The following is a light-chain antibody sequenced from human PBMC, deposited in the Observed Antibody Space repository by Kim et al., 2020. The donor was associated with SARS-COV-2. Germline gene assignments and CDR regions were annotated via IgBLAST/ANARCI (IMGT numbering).Light chain of an antibody. J-gene: IGKJ4*01. CDR1: QSVRSN. Sequence: SPGERATPSCRASQSVRSNLVWYQQKPGQAPRLLIYGASTRATGVPARFSGSGSGAEFTLTISSLQSEDFVVYYCQHYNNWPHAFGGGTKVDIK. CDR2: GAS. CDR3: QHYNNWPHA. V-gene: IGKV3-15*01.